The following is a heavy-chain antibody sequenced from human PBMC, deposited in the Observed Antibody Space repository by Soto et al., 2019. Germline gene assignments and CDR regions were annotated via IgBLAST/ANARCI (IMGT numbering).Heavy chain of an antibody. J-gene: IGHJ5*02. D-gene: IGHD6-19*01. Sequence: SDTLSLTCTVSGAALSSGGYFYTWVRQPPWKGLEWLGYIYYSGGTNYNPSLKSRVTISLDKSKSQFSLRLISMTAADTAVYYCTREQSDDNYFDPWGXGTLVTVSS. CDR1: GAALSSGGYF. CDR2: IYYSGGT. CDR3: TREQSDDNYFDP. V-gene: IGHV4-61*08.